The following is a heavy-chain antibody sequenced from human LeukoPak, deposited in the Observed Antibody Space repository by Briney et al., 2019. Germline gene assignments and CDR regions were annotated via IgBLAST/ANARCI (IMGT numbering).Heavy chain of an antibody. CDR1: GFTFSSYA. V-gene: IGHV3-30*03. Sequence: GGSLRLSCAASGFTFSSYAMSWVRQAPGKGLDWVAVISYDGSKKYYEDSVKGRFTISRDNSKNTLYLQMNSLRVEDTAVYFCARSPRYNYDSRGYGAFDYWGQGTLVTVSS. CDR2: ISYDGSKK. J-gene: IGHJ4*02. CDR3: ARSPRYNYDSRGYGAFDY. D-gene: IGHD3-22*01.